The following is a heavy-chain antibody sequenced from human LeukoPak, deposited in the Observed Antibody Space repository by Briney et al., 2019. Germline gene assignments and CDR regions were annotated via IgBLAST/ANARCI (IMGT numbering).Heavy chain of an antibody. J-gene: IGHJ3*02. D-gene: IGHD3-16*02. CDR1: GGSISSSSYY. CDR2: IYYSGST. CDR3: ARHMSHDYVWGSYRPAGAFDI. Sequence: SETLSLTCTVSGGSISSSSYYWGWIRQPPGKGLEWIGSIYYSGSTYYNPSLKSRVTISVDTSKNQFSLKLSSVTAADTAVYYCARHMSHDYVWGSYRPAGAFDIWGQGTTVTVSS. V-gene: IGHV4-39*01.